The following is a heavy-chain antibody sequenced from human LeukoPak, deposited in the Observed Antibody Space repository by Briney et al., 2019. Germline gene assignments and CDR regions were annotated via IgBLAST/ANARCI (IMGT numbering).Heavy chain of an antibody. CDR1: GFTFSNYW. V-gene: IGHV3-7*03. D-gene: IGHD6-13*01. CDR2: IKQDGSEK. CDR3: AKDLIIAAAEGPPLAWDDY. Sequence: PGGSLRLSCTASGFTFSNYWMSWVRQAPGKGLEWVASIKQDGSEKYYVESVTGRFTISRDNAKNTLYLQMNSLRAEDTAVYYCAKDLIIAAAEGPPLAWDDYWGQGTLVTVSS. J-gene: IGHJ4*02.